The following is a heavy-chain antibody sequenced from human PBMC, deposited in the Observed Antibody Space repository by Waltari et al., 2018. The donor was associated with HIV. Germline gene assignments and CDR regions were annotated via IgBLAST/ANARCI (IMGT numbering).Heavy chain of an antibody. CDR3: ARAGYMVRGAINWYFDL. D-gene: IGHD3-10*01. Sequence: QVQLVQSGAAVKKPGSSVKVSCKASGGTFSSYAISWVRQAPGQGLEWMGGIIPIFGTANYAQKFQGRVTITADESTSTAYMELSSLRSEDTAVYYCARAGYMVRGAINWYFDLWGRGTLVTVSS. CDR1: GGTFSSYA. CDR2: IIPIFGTA. V-gene: IGHV1-69*01. J-gene: IGHJ2*01.